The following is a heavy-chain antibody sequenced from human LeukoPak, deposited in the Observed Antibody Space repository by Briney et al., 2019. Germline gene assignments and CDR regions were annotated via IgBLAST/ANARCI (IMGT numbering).Heavy chain of an antibody. D-gene: IGHD2-2*01. V-gene: IGHV3-9*01. CDR1: GFTFDDYA. Sequence: PGGSLRLSCAASGFTFDDYAMHWVRQAPGKGLEWVSGISWISGSIGYADSVKGRFTISRDNAKNSLYLQMNSLRAGDTALYYCARRRGLGYCSSTSCYAGYFDYWGQGTLVTVSS. CDR3: ARRRGLGYCSSTSCYAGYFDY. J-gene: IGHJ4*02. CDR2: ISWISGSI.